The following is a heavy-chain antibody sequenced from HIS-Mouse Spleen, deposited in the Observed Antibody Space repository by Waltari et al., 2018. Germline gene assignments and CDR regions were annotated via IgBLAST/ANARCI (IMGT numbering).Heavy chain of an antibody. V-gene: IGHV3-30*18. CDR1: GFTFSGYG. J-gene: IGHJ4*02. Sequence: VQLVESGGGVVQPGRSLRLSCAASGFTFSGYGMHWVRQAPGRGLEWVAVITYYGSNKYYADSVKGRFTISRDNSKNTLYLQMNSLRAEDTAVYYCAKDKHHAFDYWGQGTLVTVSS. CDR2: ITYYGSNK. CDR3: AKDKHHAFDY.